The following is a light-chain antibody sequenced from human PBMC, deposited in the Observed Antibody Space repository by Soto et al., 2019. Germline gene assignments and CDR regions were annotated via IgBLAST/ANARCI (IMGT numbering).Light chain of an antibody. V-gene: IGLV2-14*01. J-gene: IGLJ1*01. Sequence: SGLTQPAAASGSPGQSITISCSGTRSDIGSYNYVAWYQQFPGKTPKILIYGVSNRPSGVSSRFSGPKSGNTASLTISGLQAEDEADYYCISYTGSSTSYVFGSGTKSPS. CDR2: GVS. CDR3: ISYTGSSTSYV. CDR1: RSDIGSYNY.